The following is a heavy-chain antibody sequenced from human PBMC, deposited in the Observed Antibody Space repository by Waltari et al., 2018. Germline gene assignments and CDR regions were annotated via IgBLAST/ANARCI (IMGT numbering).Heavy chain of an antibody. D-gene: IGHD3-10*01. CDR3: AKDMGRPEGAFDI. J-gene: IGHJ3*02. CDR1: GFTFDDYA. V-gene: IGHV3-43D*04. CDR2: ISWDGGST. Sequence: EVQLVESGGVVVQPVGSLRLSCAASGFTFDDYAMHWVRKAPGKGLEWVSLISWDGGSTYYADSVKGRFTISRDNSKNSLYLQMNSLRAEDTALYYCAKDMGRPEGAFDIWGQGTMVTVSS.